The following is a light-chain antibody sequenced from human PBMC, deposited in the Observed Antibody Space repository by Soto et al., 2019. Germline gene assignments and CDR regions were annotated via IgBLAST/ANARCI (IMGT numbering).Light chain of an antibody. J-gene: IGKJ5*01. Sequence: EIVLTQSPGTLSLSPGERATLSCRASQTVSSAYLGWYQQKPGQAPRLLIYGTSSRATGIPDRFSGSGSGTDFTLTISRLAPEDFAVYYCQQYDSFPLIAFGQGTRLEIK. CDR2: GTS. V-gene: IGKV3-20*01. CDR1: QTVSSAY. CDR3: QQYDSFPLIA.